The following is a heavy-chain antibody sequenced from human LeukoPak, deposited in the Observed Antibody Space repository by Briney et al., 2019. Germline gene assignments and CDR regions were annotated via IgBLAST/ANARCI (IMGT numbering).Heavy chain of an antibody. Sequence: PSETLSLTCTVSGYSISSGYYWGWIRQPPGKGLEWIGSIYHSGTTYYNPSLKSRVTISVDTSKNQFSLNLSSVTAADTAVYYCASRITLAGLNWYFDLWGRGTLLTVSS. D-gene: IGHD6-19*01. CDR2: IYHSGTT. CDR3: ASRITLAGLNWYFDL. J-gene: IGHJ2*01. V-gene: IGHV4-38-2*02. CDR1: GYSISSGYY.